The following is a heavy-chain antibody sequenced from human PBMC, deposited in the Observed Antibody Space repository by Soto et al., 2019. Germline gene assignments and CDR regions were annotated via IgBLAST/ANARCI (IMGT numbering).Heavy chain of an antibody. D-gene: IGHD5-18*01. CDR3: AREHVDTAMVPY. Sequence: SETLSLTCTVSGGSISSGDYYWSWIRQPPGKGLEWIGYIYYSGSTYYNPSLKSRVTISVDTSKNQFSLKLSSVTAADTAVYYCAREHVDTAMVPYWGQGTLVTVSS. V-gene: IGHV4-30-4*01. CDR1: GGSISSGDYY. J-gene: IGHJ4*02. CDR2: IYYSGST.